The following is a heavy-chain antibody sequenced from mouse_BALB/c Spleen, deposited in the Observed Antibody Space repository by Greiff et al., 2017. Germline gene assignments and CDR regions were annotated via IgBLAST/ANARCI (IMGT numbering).Heavy chain of an antibody. CDR1: GFNIKDTY. D-gene: IGHD2-14*01. V-gene: IGHV14-3*02. CDR2: IDPANGNT. Sequence: EVKLQQSGAELVKPGASVKLSCTASGFNIKDTYMHWVKQRPEQGLEWIGRIDPANGNTKYDPKFQGKATITADTSSNTAYLQLSSLTSEDTAVYYCARSYYRFLDYWGQGTTLTVSS. CDR3: ARSYYRFLDY. J-gene: IGHJ2*01.